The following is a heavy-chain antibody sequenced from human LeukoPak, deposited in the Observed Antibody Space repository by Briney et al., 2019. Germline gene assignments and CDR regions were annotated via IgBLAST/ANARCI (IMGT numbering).Heavy chain of an antibody. CDR2: IYYSGST. Sequence: PSQTLSLTCTVSGGSISSGGYYWSWICQHPGKGLEWIGYIYYSGSTYYNPSLKSRVTISVDTSKNQFSLKLSSVTAADTAVYYCARAPEDFWSGPTMDVWGKGTTVTVSS. D-gene: IGHD3-3*01. V-gene: IGHV4-31*03. CDR3: ARAPEDFWSGPTMDV. CDR1: GGSISSGGYY. J-gene: IGHJ6*03.